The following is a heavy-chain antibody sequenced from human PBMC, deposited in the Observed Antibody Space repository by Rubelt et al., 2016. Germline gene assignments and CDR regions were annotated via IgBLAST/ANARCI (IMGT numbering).Heavy chain of an antibody. V-gene: IGHV4-39*07. CDR3: GGIDYNTWSPYLDY. CDR1: GGSISSNSYY. D-gene: IGHD1-1*01. J-gene: IGHJ4*02. Sequence: QLQLQESGPGLVKPSETLSLTCTVSGGSISSNSYYWGWIRQPPGKGLEWIGSIYYSGSTYYTPSLKSRVTMSVDTSKNQCTLKLRSGTAADTGVDYSGGIDYNTWSPYLDYWGQGNLVTVSS. CDR2: IYYSGST.